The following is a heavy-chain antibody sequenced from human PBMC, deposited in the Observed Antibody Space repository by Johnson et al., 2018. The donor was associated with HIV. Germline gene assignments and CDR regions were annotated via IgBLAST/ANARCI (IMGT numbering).Heavy chain of an antibody. Sequence: MLLVESGGGLVQPGGSLRLSCAASGFTFRNYDMHWVRQATVKSLEWVSAIGSAGDTYYSGSVEGRFTISRESAKNSLYLQMNSLRAGDTAVYYCVRDRRGRAFDIWGQGTMVTVSS. CDR3: VRDRRGRAFDI. CDR2: IGSAGDT. D-gene: IGHD1-26*01. J-gene: IGHJ3*02. CDR1: GFTFRNYD. V-gene: IGHV3-13*01.